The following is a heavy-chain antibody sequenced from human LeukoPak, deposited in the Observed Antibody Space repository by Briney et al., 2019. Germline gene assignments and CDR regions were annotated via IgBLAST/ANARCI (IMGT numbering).Heavy chain of an antibody. CDR3: ARTTSYDSSGTFDY. CDR1: GYTFTSYY. V-gene: IGHV1-46*01. J-gene: IGHJ4*02. D-gene: IGHD3-22*01. Sequence: ASVTVSCKASGYTFTSYYMHWVRQAPAQGLEWMGIINPSGGSTSYAQKFQGRVTMTRDMSTSTVYMELSSRRSEDTDVYYCARTTSYDSSGTFDYWGQGTLVTVSS. CDR2: INPSGGST.